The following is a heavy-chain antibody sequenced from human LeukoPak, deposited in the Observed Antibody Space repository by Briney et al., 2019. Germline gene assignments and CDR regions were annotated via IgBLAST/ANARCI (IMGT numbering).Heavy chain of an antibody. J-gene: IGHJ4*02. CDR2: INPNSGGT. Sequence: ASVKVSCKASGYTFTGYYMHWVRQAPGQGLEWMGWINPNSGGTNYAQKFQGRVTITRDTSISTAYMELSRLRSDDTAVYYCARDAQWLVRMMQNWGQGTLVTVSS. CDR3: ARDAQWLVRMMQN. V-gene: IGHV1-2*02. CDR1: GYTFTGYY. D-gene: IGHD6-19*01.